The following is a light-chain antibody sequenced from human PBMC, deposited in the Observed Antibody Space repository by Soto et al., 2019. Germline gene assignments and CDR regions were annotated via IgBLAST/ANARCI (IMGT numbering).Light chain of an antibody. J-gene: IGLJ2*01. CDR1: NSNIGNNY. V-gene: IGLV1-51*02. CDR2: ENN. Sequence: QSVLTKPPSVSAAPGQKVTISCSGSNSNIGNNYVSWYQHLPGTAPKLLIYENNKRPSGIPDRFSGSKSGTSATLGITGLQTGDEADYYCGTWDSSLTVGVFGGGTKLTVL. CDR3: GTWDSSLTVGV.